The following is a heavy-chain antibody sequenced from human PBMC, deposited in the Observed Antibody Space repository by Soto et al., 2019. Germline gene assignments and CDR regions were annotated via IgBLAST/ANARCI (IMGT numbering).Heavy chain of an antibody. Sequence: ASVKVSCKASGYTFTSYAMHWVRQAPGQRLEWMGWINAGNGNTKYSQKFQGRVTITRDTSASTAYMELSSLRSEDTAVYYCAGGSRSYLHLSYYYYGMDVWGQGTTVTVSS. CDR1: GYTFTSYA. CDR2: INAGNGNT. CDR3: AGGSRSYLHLSYYYYGMDV. D-gene: IGHD3-10*01. J-gene: IGHJ6*02. V-gene: IGHV1-3*01.